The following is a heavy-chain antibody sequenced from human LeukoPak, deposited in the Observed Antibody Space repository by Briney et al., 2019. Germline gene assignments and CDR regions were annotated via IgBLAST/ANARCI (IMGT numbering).Heavy chain of an antibody. Sequence: GGSLRLSCAASGFTFSSYAMSWVRQAPGKGLEWVSAISGSGGTTFYADSVKGRFTISRDNSKNTLYLQMNSLRAEDTAVYYCAGESKALPGVWGQGTTVTVSS. CDR3: AGESKALPGV. V-gene: IGHV3-23*01. D-gene: IGHD5/OR15-5a*01. CDR2: ISGSGGTT. CDR1: GFTFSSYA. J-gene: IGHJ6*02.